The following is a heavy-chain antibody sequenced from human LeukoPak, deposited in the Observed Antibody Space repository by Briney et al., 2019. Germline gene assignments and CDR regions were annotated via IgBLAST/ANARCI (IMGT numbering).Heavy chain of an antibody. J-gene: IGHJ4*02. D-gene: IGHD3-10*01. Sequence: SETLSLTCTVSGGSISSYYWSWIRQPPGKGLEWIGYIHYSGSTNYNPSLKSRVTISADTSKNQFSLKLKSVTAADTAVYYCARGGDRSFDYWGQGTLVTVSS. CDR1: GGSISSYY. CDR3: ARGGDRSFDY. CDR2: IHYSGST. V-gene: IGHV4-59*01.